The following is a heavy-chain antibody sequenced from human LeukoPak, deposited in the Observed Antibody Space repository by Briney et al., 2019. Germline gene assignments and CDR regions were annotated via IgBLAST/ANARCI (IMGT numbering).Heavy chain of an antibody. CDR2: IRYDGSNK. V-gene: IGHV3-30*02. J-gene: IGHJ6*03. D-gene: IGHD6-13*01. Sequence: GGSLRLSCAASGFTFSSYGMHWVRQAPGKGLEWVTFIRYDGSNKYYADSVKGRFTISRDNSKNTLYLQMNSLRAEDTAVYYCAKGGSSWYDPYYMDVWGKGTTVTVSS. CDR3: AKGGSSWYDPYYMDV. CDR1: GFTFSSYG.